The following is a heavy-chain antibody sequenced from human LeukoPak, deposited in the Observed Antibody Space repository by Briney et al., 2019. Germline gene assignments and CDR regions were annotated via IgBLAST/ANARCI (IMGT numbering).Heavy chain of an antibody. D-gene: IGHD1-26*01. J-gene: IGHJ3*02. CDR2: VYYTGST. Sequence: PSETLSLTCTVSGGSVSSSNGYWGWIRQPPGKGLEWIGSVYYTGSTYHNPSLKSRVTMSVDTSRNQFSLKLYSVTAADTAMYYCAREDSAISDNAFDIWGQGTLVTISS. CDR1: GGSVSSSNGY. CDR3: AREDSAISDNAFDI. V-gene: IGHV4-39*07.